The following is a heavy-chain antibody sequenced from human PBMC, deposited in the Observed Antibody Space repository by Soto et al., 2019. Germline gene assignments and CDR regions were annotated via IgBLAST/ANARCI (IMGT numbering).Heavy chain of an antibody. J-gene: IGHJ4*01. Sequence: SEPLSLTYPHFDASVDRYYWSWLGQRPGKGLEWIGYIYYSGTTDYNPSLKDRVTISVDTSKIQFSLRLSSVTAADTAVYYCARIPRGSYFKYYYFDFWGHGTQVTVS. CDR3: ARIPRGSYFKYYYFDF. CDR2: IYYSGTT. V-gene: IGHV4-59*08. D-gene: IGHD1-26*01. CDR1: DASVDRYY.